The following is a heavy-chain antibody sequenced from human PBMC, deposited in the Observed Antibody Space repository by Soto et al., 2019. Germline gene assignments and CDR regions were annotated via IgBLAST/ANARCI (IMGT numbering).Heavy chain of an antibody. CDR2: TYYRSKWYY. D-gene: IGHD6-19*01. CDR3: ARDGSGFHWYFDV. CDR1: GDSVSSVTAT. Sequence: QVQLQQSGPGLVKPSQTLSLMCDISGDSVSSVTATWSWIRQSPSRGLEWLRRTYYRSKWYYDYEVSVKSRIVITPDTSKNQLTLDLNSVTPEDTAVYFCARDGSGFHWYFDVWGRGTLVTVSS. V-gene: IGHV6-1*01. J-gene: IGHJ2*01.